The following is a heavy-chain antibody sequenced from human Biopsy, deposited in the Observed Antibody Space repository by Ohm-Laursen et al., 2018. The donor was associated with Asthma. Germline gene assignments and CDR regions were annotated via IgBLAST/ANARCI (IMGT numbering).Heavy chain of an antibody. CDR2: IYWIDDK. J-gene: IGHJ4*01. V-gene: IGHV2-5*01. CDR3: ARAIRLEDFLTGSFTSYFDN. D-gene: IGHD3/OR15-3a*01. Sequence: AQTLTLTCTFSGFSLKIGAVGVGWIRQPPGKAPECLAVIYWIDDKYYSPSLRNRLTVSKDTSRNRVVLAMTNIEPRDTATYFCARAIRLEDFLTGSFTSYFDNWDLGTPVSVS. CDR1: GFSLKIGAVG.